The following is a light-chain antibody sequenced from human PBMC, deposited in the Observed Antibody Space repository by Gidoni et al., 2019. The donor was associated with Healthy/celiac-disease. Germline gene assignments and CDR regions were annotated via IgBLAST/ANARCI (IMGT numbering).Light chain of an antibody. CDR3: QQRSNSWT. CDR2: DAS. Sequence: IVLTQSPATLSLSPGERATLSCRARQSVSSYLAWYQQKPGQAPRLLIYDASNRATGIPARFSGSGSGTDFTLTISSLEPEDFAVYYCQQRSNSWTFGQGTKVEIK. V-gene: IGKV3-11*01. CDR1: QSVSSY. J-gene: IGKJ1*01.